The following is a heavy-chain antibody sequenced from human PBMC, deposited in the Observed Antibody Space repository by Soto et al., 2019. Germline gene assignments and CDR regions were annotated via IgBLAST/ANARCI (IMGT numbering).Heavy chain of an antibody. Sequence: QVQLVQSGAEVKKPGSSVKVSCKASGGTFSSYAISWVRQAPGQGLEWMGGIIPIFGTANYAQKFQGRVTITADEYTSTAYMELSSLRSEDTAVYYCARDGPQYCSSTSCPYYYYGMDVWGQGTTVTVSS. CDR3: ARDGPQYCSSTSCPYYYYGMDV. J-gene: IGHJ6*02. CDR2: IIPIFGTA. D-gene: IGHD2-2*01. V-gene: IGHV1-69*01. CDR1: GGTFSSYA.